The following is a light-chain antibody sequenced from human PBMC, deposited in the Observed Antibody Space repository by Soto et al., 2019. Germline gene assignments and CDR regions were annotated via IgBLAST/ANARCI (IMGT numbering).Light chain of an antibody. CDR3: QQRSNWQYT. J-gene: IGKJ2*01. Sequence: EIVLTQSPATLSFSPGERATLSCRASQSVSSYLAWYQQKPGQAPRRLIYDTSNRATGIPARFSGSGSGTDFTLTISGLEPEDFAVYYCQQRSNWQYTFGLGTRLEIK. V-gene: IGKV3-11*01. CDR1: QSVSSY. CDR2: DTS.